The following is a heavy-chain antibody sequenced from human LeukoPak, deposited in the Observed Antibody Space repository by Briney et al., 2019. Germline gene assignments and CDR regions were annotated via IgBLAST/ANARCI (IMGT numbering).Heavy chain of an antibody. J-gene: IGHJ6*02. CDR2: ISSSSSYI. CDR1: GFTFSSYS. V-gene: IGHV3-21*01. D-gene: IGHD2-2*01. CDR3: ARASCSNGDYCGMDV. Sequence: GGSLRLSCAASGFTFSSYSMNWVRQAPGKGLEWVSSISSSSSYIYYADSVKGRFTISRDNAKNSLYLQMNGLSAEDTAVYYCARASCSNGDYCGMDVWGQGTTVTVSS.